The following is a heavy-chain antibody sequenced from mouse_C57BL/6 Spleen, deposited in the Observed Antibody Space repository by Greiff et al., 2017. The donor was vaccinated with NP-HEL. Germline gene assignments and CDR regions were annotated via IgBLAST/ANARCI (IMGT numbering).Heavy chain of an antibody. CDR3: ARDSAQAWFAY. Sequence: EVQLVESEGGLVQPGSSMKLSCTASGFTFSDYYMAWVRQVPEKGLEWVANINYDGSSTYYLDSLKSRFIISRDNAKNILYLQMSSLKSEDTATYYCARDSAQAWFAYWGQGTLVTVSA. CDR2: INYDGSST. CDR1: GFTFSDYY. D-gene: IGHD3-2*02. J-gene: IGHJ3*01. V-gene: IGHV5-16*01.